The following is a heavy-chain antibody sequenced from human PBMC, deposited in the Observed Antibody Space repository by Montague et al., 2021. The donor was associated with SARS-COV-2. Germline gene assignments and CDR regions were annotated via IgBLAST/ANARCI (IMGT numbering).Heavy chain of an antibody. Sequence: SLRLSCAASGFTFSSYAMSWVRQAPGKGLEWAPVIDENKNKADPVKGRLTISRDESKKTLYLQMNSLRVDDTAKYYRAKRQFVGMYYDALDFWGQGTVVIVSS. CDR1: GFTFSSYA. CDR3: AKRQFVGMYYDALDF. V-gene: IGHV3-23*01. CDR2: IDENK. D-gene: IGHD1-26*01. J-gene: IGHJ3*01.